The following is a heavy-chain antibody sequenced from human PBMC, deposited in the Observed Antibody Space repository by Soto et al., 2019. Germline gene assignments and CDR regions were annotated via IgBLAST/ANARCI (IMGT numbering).Heavy chain of an antibody. Sequence: EVQLVESGGGLVQPGGSLRLSCAASGFTFSSYAMSWVRQAPGKGLEWVSTVSGSGSSTYYADSVKGRFTISRDNSKNTLYLQMNSLRAEDTAVFFCAKAYYDHDAFDIWGQGTMVTVSS. J-gene: IGHJ3*02. D-gene: IGHD3-22*01. CDR2: VSGSGSST. V-gene: IGHV3-23*04. CDR1: GFTFSSYA. CDR3: AKAYYDHDAFDI.